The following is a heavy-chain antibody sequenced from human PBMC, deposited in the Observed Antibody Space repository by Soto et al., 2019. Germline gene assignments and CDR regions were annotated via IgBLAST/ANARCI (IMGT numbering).Heavy chain of an antibody. CDR2: IYQSGVT. Sequence: TLSLTCNMSGDSYSISTYSWSWIRQPPGKALQWIGFIYQSGVTSYNPSLASRVSISLDRSNNQCSLKLKSVTAADTAVYFCAGLPYTSGLRFDPWGPGTLVTVSS. CDR1: GDSYSISTYS. J-gene: IGHJ5*02. D-gene: IGHD6-25*01. CDR3: AGLPYTSGLRFDP. V-gene: IGHV4-30-2*01.